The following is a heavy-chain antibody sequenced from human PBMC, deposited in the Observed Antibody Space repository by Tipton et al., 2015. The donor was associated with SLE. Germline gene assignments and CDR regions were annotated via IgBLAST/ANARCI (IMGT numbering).Heavy chain of an antibody. Sequence: LRLSCAVYGGSLSGYYWSRIRQPPGKGLEWIGEINHSGRTNYNPSLKSRATISMDRSKNQLSLKVSSVTAADTADYYCTRGGTGDGTNPFDPWGQGTRVIVSS. CDR2: INHSGRT. V-gene: IGHV4-34*01. CDR3: TRGGTGDGTNPFDP. D-gene: IGHD2-8*01. CDR1: GGSLSGYY. J-gene: IGHJ5*02.